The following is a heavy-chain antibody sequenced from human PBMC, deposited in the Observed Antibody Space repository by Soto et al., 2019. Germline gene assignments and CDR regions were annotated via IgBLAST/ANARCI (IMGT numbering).Heavy chain of an antibody. CDR1: GGSISSTNW. D-gene: IGHD6-13*01. J-gene: IGHJ4*02. V-gene: IGHV4-4*02. Sequence: QVKLQESGPGLVKPSGTLSLTCAVSGGSISSTNWWTWVRQSPGGGREWIGEIYHSGTTNYSPSLKSRVNIAVDMSTNHLSLTLISVTAADTAVYYCAFPATADFDYWGKGILVTVSS. CDR3: AFPATADFDY. CDR2: IYHSGTT.